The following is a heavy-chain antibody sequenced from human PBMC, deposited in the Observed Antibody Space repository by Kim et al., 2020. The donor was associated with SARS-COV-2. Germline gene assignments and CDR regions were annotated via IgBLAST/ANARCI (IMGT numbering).Heavy chain of an antibody. V-gene: IGHV5-51*01. CDR1: GYSFTSYW. D-gene: IGHD3-10*01. Sequence: GESLKISCKGSGYSFTSYWIGWVRQMPGKGLEWMGIIYPGDSDTRYSPSFQGQVTISADKSISTAYLQWSSLKASDTAMYYCARLNYYGSGSQGYYYYMDVWGKGTTVTVSS. CDR3: ARLNYYGSGSQGYYYYMDV. CDR2: IYPGDSDT. J-gene: IGHJ6*03.